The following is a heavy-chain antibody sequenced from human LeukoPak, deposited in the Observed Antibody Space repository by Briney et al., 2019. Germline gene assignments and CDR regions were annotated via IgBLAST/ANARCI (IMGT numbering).Heavy chain of an antibody. CDR2: IHYSGST. J-gene: IGHJ6*03. D-gene: IGHD2-2*01. Sequence: SETLSLTCTVSGGSISSYYWSWIRQPPGKGLEWIGYIHYSGSTNYNPSLKSRVTISVDTSKNQFSLKLSSVTAADTAMYYCARDQEAYCSSTSCYEYYYYMDVWGKGTTVTISS. V-gene: IGHV4-59*12. CDR3: ARDQEAYCSSTSCYEYYYYMDV. CDR1: GGSISSYY.